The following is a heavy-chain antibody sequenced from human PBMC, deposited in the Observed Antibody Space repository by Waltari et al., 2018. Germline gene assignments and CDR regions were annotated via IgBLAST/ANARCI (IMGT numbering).Heavy chain of an antibody. CDR3: AHLFVITTFDAFDI. CDR2: INPDGSGT. D-gene: IGHD3-22*01. CDR1: EFPFSSHW. Sequence: EVQLVESGGGLVRPGGSLRLSCAASEFPFSSHWMHWVRQAPGKGLVWVSRINPDGSGTYYEDSVKGRFTISRDNAKNTVYLQMDSLRAEDTAVYYCAHLFVITTFDAFDIWGHGTMVTVSS. J-gene: IGHJ3*02. V-gene: IGHV3-74*01.